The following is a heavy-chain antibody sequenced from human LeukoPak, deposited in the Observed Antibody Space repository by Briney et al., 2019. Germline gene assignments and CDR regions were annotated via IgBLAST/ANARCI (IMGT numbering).Heavy chain of an antibody. CDR3: ARDAVDTANAV. J-gene: IGHJ6*02. Sequence: GGSLRLSCAASGFTFTTYWMHWVRQAPGKGLVWVSHINSDGSITSYADSVKGRFTISRDNAKNTLYQQMNSLRAEDTAVYYCARDAVDTANAVWGQGTTVTVSS. V-gene: IGHV3-74*01. CDR2: INSDGSIT. CDR1: GFTFTTYW. D-gene: IGHD5-18*01.